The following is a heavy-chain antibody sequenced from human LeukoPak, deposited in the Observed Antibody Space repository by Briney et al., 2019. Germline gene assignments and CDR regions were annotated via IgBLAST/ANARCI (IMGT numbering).Heavy chain of an antibody. Sequence: ASVKVSCKASGYTFTGYYMHLVRQAPGQGLDWMGRINPNSGGTNYAQKFQGRVTMTRDTSISTAYMELSRLRSDDTAVYYCARDPRSSSSGYWGQGTLVTVSS. D-gene: IGHD6-6*01. CDR1: GYTFTGYY. CDR3: ARDPRSSSSGY. J-gene: IGHJ4*02. V-gene: IGHV1-2*06. CDR2: INPNSGGT.